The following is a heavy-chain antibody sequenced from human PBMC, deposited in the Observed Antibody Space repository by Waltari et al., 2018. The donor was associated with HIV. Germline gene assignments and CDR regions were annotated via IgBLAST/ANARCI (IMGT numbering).Heavy chain of an antibody. CDR1: GFSFSIYS. V-gene: IGHV3-23*01. J-gene: IGHJ4*02. CDR3: VKEGGVGSIKEDY. Sequence: DVQLLESGGGFVQPGGSLRLSCAVSGFSFSIYSMFWVRQAPGKGPEWVSAISANGYKTFYTDSVRGRFTVSRDNPKSTLYLQMNNLRTEDTAAYFCVKEGGVGSIKEDYWGQGTLVTVSS. D-gene: IGHD1-26*01. CDR2: ISANGYKT.